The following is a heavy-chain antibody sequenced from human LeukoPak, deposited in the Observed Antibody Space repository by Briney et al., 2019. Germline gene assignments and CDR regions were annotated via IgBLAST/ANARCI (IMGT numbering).Heavy chain of an antibody. CDR3: ARDGDALTGYNTDAFDI. Sequence: PSETLSLTCTVSGGSISSSSYYWGWIRQPPGKGLEWIGSIYYSGSTYYNPSLKSRVTISVDTSKNQFSLKLSSVTAADTAVYYCARDGDALTGYNTDAFDIWGQGTMVTVSS. V-gene: IGHV4-39*07. D-gene: IGHD3-9*01. CDR2: IYYSGST. J-gene: IGHJ3*02. CDR1: GGSISSSSYY.